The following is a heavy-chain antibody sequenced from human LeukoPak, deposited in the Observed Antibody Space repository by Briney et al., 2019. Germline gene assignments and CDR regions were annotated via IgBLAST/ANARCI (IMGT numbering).Heavy chain of an antibody. CDR1: GGSISSSNW. CDR2: IYHSGST. Sequence: SETLSITCAVSGGSISSSNWWSWVRQPPGKGLEWIGEIYHSGSTNYNPSLKSRVTISVDTSKNQFSLKLSSVTAADTAVYYCARYYCSGGSCYGNWFDPWGQGTLVTVSS. CDR3: ARYYCSGGSCYGNWFDP. D-gene: IGHD2-15*01. V-gene: IGHV4-4*02. J-gene: IGHJ5*02.